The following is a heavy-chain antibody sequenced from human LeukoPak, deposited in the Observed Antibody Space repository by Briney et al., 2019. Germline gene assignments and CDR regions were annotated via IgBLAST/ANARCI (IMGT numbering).Heavy chain of an antibody. D-gene: IGHD1-26*01. V-gene: IGHV1-2*02. J-gene: IGHJ4*02. CDR2: INSSSGAR. CDR1: GYTFSGYY. CDR3: ARGRGGATTGFDH. Sequence: ASVKVSCKASGYTFSGYYMHWVRQAPGQGLESMGWINSSSGARNYAPKFQGRVTFSRDNSISTAYMELSSLRSDDTAIYYCARGRGGATTGFDHWGQGTLVTVSS.